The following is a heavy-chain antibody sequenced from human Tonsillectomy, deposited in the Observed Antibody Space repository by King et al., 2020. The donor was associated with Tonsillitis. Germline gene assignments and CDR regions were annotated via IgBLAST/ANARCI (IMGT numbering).Heavy chain of an antibody. J-gene: IGHJ3*02. Sequence: QLQESGPGLVKPSETLSLTCTVSGGSISTYWSWIRQPPGKGLEWIGYIYYSGSTNYNPSLKSRVTISIDTSKNQFSLKLNSVTAADTAVYYCARDRVWGIGSLDIWGQGTMVTVSS. V-gene: IGHV4-59*01. CDR2: IYYSGST. CDR1: GGSISTY. D-gene: IGHD7-27*01. CDR3: ARDRVWGIGSLDI.